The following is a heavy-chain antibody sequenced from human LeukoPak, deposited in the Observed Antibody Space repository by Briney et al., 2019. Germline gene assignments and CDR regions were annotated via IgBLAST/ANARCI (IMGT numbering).Heavy chain of an antibody. D-gene: IGHD6-13*01. V-gene: IGHV1-2*02. CDR2: GWINCNSALMGWINPNSGGT. J-gene: IGHJ4*02. CDR3: ARGHSQAASFDY. Sequence: GASVKVSCKASAYTFTDYYIFWVRQAPGQGLEWMGWINCNSALMGWINPNSGGTDYAQKFQGKVTMTRDTSISTAYMELSGLRSDDTAVSYCARGHSQAASFDYWGQGTLVTVSS. CDR1: AYTFTDYY.